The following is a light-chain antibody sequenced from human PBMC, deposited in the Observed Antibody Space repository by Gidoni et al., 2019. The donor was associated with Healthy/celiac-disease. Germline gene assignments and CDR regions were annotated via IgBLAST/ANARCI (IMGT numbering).Light chain of an antibody. Sequence: DSETTQSPSTLSASVGDRVTIPCRASQSISSWLAWYQQKPGKAPRLLIYKASSLESGVPSRFSGSGSGTEFTLTISSLQPGDCATYYCQQYNSYSPLTFGGGTKVEIK. J-gene: IGKJ4*01. CDR3: QQYNSYSPLT. CDR2: KAS. CDR1: QSISSW. V-gene: IGKV1-5*03.